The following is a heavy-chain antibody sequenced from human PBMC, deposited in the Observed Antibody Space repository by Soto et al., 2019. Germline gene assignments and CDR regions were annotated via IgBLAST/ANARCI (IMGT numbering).Heavy chain of an antibody. CDR2: IFPGDSDT. CDR3: ARQGRPYSGYGYYYGMDV. J-gene: IGHJ6*02. Sequence: RGESLKISCNASGFSLNTYWIGWVRQKPGKGLEWMGSIFPGDSDTRYSPSFQGQVIISADRSISTAYLQWRSLKASDTAIYYCARQGRPYSGYGYYYGMDVWGQGTTVTVSS. CDR1: GFSLNTYW. V-gene: IGHV5-51*01. D-gene: IGHD5-12*01.